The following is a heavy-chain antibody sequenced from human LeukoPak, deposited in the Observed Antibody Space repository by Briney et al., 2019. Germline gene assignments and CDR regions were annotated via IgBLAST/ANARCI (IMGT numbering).Heavy chain of an antibody. CDR3: ARFIAVAGMGAFYFDY. V-gene: IGHV1-2*02. J-gene: IGHJ4*02. Sequence: ASVKVSCKASGYTFTGYYMHWVRQAPGQGLEWMGWTNPNSGGTNYAQKFQGRVTMTRDTSISTAYMELSRLRSDDTAVYYCARFIAVAGMGAFYFDYWGQGTLVTVSS. CDR2: TNPNSGGT. D-gene: IGHD6-19*01. CDR1: GYTFTGYY.